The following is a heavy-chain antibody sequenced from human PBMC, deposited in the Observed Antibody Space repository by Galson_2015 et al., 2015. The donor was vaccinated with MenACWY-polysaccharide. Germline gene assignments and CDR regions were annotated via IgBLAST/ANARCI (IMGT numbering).Heavy chain of an antibody. CDR1: GGTFTDYA. Sequence: SVKVSCKASGGTFTDYAISWVRQAPGQGLEWMGRIITVVGKANYAHKFQDRVTMTWDTSISTAYMDMSGLISDDTAVYYCVRGASRFGEPSFDYWGQGTLVTISS. V-gene: IGHV1-69*04. CDR3: VRGASRFGEPSFDY. CDR2: IITVVGKA. D-gene: IGHD3-10*01. J-gene: IGHJ4*02.